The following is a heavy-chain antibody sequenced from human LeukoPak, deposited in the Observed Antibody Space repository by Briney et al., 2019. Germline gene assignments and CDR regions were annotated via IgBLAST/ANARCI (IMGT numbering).Heavy chain of an antibody. CDR2: INSDGSST. V-gene: IGHV3-74*01. Sequence: GGSLRLSCAASGFTFSSYWMHCVRQAPGKGLVWVSRINSDGSSTSYADSVKGRFTISRDNAKNTLYPQMNSLRAEDTAVYYCARGRGTYYDFWSGYQIDYWGQGTLVTVSS. D-gene: IGHD3-3*01. CDR3: ARGRGTYYDFWSGYQIDY. CDR1: GFTFSSYW. J-gene: IGHJ4*02.